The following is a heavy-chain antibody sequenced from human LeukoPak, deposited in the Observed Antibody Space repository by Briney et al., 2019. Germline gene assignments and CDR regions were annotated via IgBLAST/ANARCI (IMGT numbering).Heavy chain of an antibody. CDR3: ATLTGGDDAFDI. V-gene: IGHV4-59*01. Sequence: PSETLSLTCAVYGGSFSGYYWSWIRQPPGKGLEWIGYIYYSGSTNYNPSLKSRVTISVDTSENQFSLKLSSVTAADTAVYYCATLTGGDDAFDIWGQGTMVTVSS. CDR1: GGSFSGYY. CDR2: IYYSGST. J-gene: IGHJ3*02. D-gene: IGHD4-23*01.